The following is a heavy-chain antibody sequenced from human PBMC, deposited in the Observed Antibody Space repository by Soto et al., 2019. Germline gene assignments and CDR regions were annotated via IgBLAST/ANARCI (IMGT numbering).Heavy chain of an antibody. V-gene: IGHV1-69*13. CDR1: GGTFRNYA. Sequence: SVKVSSKASGGTFRNYAITWVRHAPGQGLEWMARIIPLFATSNDAQKFLGRLTFTADESAGTAYMELSSLRSEDTAVYYCAAVIPDNHCNSTRSFDHWGKLTLITX. CDR2: IIPLFATS. J-gene: IGHJ4*02. CDR3: AAVIPDNHCNSTRSFDH. D-gene: IGHD6-19*01.